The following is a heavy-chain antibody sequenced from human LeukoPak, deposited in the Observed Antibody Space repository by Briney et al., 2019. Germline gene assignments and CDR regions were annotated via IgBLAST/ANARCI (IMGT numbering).Heavy chain of an antibody. CDR3: ERVRGSSWYYYYMDV. CDR2: IYPGDSDT. D-gene: IGHD6-13*01. V-gene: IGHV5-51*01. Sequence: GESLKISCKGSGYSFTSYWIGWVRQMPGKGLEWMGIIYPGDSDTRYSPSFQGQVTISADKSISTAYLQWSSLKASDTAMYYCERVRGSSWYYYYMDVWGKGTTVTVSS. J-gene: IGHJ6*03. CDR1: GYSFTSYW.